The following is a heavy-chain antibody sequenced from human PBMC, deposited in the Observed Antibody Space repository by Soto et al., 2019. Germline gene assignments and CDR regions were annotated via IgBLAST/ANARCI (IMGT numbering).Heavy chain of an antibody. CDR1: DGSISRYH. V-gene: IGHV4-59*01. J-gene: IGHJ6*02. CDR2: MYNTGSS. D-gene: IGHD2-21*02. Sequence: PSKTLSITSTVHDGSISRYHWTYIVLPPRNGLDWIGYMYNTGSSVYTPSFKSRVTILVDTSKNQFSLKLNSVTAADTAVYYCARDLWGYCGTDCYPLDVWGQGTTVTVS. CDR3: ARDLWGYCGTDCYPLDV.